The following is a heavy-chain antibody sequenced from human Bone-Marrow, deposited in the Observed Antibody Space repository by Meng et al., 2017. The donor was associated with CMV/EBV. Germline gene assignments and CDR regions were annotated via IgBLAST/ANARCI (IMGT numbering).Heavy chain of an antibody. CDR3: ATALTTVTTLFDY. CDR1: GYRFTKYG. D-gene: IGHD4-17*01. CDR2: ISAYNGNA. Sequence: ASVKVSCKASGYRFTKYGISWVRQAPGQGLEWMGWISAYNGNADYAQKLQGRVTMTTDTSTTTAYMELRSLRSDDTAMYYCATALTTVTTLFDYWGQGTLVTVSS. V-gene: IGHV1-18*01. J-gene: IGHJ4*02.